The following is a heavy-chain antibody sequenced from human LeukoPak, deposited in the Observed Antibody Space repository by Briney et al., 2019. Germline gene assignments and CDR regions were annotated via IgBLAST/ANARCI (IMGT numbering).Heavy chain of an antibody. CDR3: ARGTSAGSYSPFDY. D-gene: IGHD1-26*01. Sequence: PSETLSLTCTVSGGSISSSSYYWGWIRQPPGKGLEWIGSIYYSGSTYYNPSLKSRVTISVDTSKNQFSLKLSSVTAADTAVYYCARGTSAGSYSPFDYWGQGTLVTVSS. V-gene: IGHV4-39*01. CDR1: GGSISSSSYY. CDR2: IYYSGST. J-gene: IGHJ4*02.